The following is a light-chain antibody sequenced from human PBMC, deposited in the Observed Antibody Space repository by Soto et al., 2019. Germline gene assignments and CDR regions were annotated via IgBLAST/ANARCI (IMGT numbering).Light chain of an antibody. V-gene: IGKV1-27*01. J-gene: IGKJ3*01. CDR3: QNDNSAHIT. Sequence: DIQMTQSPSSLSASVGDRVTITCRASQGISNYLAWYQQKPGKVPKLLIYAASTLQSGIPSRFSGSGSGTDFTLTISSLQPEDGANYYCQNDNSAHITVGPGTKVDIK. CDR2: AAS. CDR1: QGISNY.